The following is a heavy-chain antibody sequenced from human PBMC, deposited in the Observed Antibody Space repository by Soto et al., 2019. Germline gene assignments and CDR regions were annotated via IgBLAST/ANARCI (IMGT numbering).Heavy chain of an antibody. CDR2: INHSGST. CDR3: ARDKITGLFDY. Sequence: QVQLQQWGAGLLKPSETLSLTCAVYGGSFSGYYWTWIRQSPGTGLEWIGEINHSGSTNYNPSLKSRVTISVDTSKNQFSPKLTSVTAADTAVYYCARDKITGLFDYWGQGTLVTVSS. CDR1: GGSFSGYY. J-gene: IGHJ4*02. V-gene: IGHV4-34*01. D-gene: IGHD2-8*02.